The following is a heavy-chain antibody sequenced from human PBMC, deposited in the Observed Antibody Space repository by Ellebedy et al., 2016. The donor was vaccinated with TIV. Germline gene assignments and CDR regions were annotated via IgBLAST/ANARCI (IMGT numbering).Heavy chain of an antibody. CDR1: GYTFTDYY. CDR3: ARDGAVTTVFEY. D-gene: IGHD4-17*01. V-gene: IGHV1-2*04. J-gene: IGHJ4*02. Sequence: AASVKVSCKASGYTFTDYYIHWARPPHRQGLGWMGWINPNSGGTNYAQKFQGWVTMTRDTSISTAYMELNRLRSDDTALYYCARDGAVTTVFEYWGQGTLVTVSS. CDR2: INPNSGGT.